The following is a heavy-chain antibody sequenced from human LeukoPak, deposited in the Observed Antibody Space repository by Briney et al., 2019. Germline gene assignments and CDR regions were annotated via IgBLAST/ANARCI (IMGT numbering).Heavy chain of an antibody. Sequence: GGSLRLSCAASGFTFSSYAMSWVRQAPGKGLEWVSGISGSGGSTYYADSVKGRFTISRDNSKNTLYLQMNSLRAEDTAVYYCTTERNWELLRPYGMDIWGQGTTVTVSS. CDR2: ISGSGGST. V-gene: IGHV3-23*01. CDR3: TTERNWELLRPYGMDI. CDR1: GFTFSSYA. J-gene: IGHJ6*02. D-gene: IGHD1-26*01.